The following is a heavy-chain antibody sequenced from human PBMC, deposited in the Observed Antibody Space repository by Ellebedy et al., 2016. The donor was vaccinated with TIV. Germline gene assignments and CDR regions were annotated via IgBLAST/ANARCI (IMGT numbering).Heavy chain of an antibody. V-gene: IGHV3-7*01. Sequence: GESLKISCAASGFTFSDYWMSWVRQAPEKGLEWVANIKQDGSEKWYVDSVKGRFTISRDNAKNSLYLQMSSLRAEDTAVYYCARDQGWAYPGSTRFDYWGQGTLVTVSS. CDR2: IKQDGSEK. J-gene: IGHJ4*03. CDR1: GFTFSDYW. CDR3: ARDQGWAYPGSTRFDY. D-gene: IGHD3-10*01.